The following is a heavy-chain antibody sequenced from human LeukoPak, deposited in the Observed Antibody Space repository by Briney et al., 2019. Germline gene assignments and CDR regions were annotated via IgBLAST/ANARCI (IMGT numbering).Heavy chain of an antibody. D-gene: IGHD2-2*01. CDR1: GGSISGYF. V-gene: IGHV4-4*09. CDR3: ARHNPPPTGFCSGTSCFMSGSQYFYMDD. CDR2: IYSTGTT. J-gene: IGHJ6*03. Sequence: SETLSLTCTVSGGSISGYFWSWIRQPPGKGPEWIGYIYSTGTTNYSPSLSSRVTISVDTSKNQLSLNLRFVTATDTAVYHSARHNPPPTGFCSGTSCFMSGSQYFYMDDWGKGTSVTVS.